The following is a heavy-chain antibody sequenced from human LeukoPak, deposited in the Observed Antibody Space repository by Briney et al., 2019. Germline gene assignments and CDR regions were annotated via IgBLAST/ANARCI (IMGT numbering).Heavy chain of an antibody. J-gene: IGHJ6*03. CDR1: GYTFTGYY. CDR3: ARESSSSSFYYYTDV. D-gene: IGHD6-6*01. Sequence: ASVKVSCKASGYTFTGYYMHWVRQAPGQGLKWMGWINPNSGGTNYAQKFQGRVTMTRDTSISTAYMELSRLRSDDTAVYYCARESSSSSFYYYTDVWGKGTTVTVSS. V-gene: IGHV1-2*02. CDR2: INPNSGGT.